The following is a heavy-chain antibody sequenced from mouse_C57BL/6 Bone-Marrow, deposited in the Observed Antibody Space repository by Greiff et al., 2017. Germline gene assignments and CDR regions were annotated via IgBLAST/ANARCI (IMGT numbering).Heavy chain of an antibody. V-gene: IGHV1-72*01. D-gene: IGHD1-1*01. CDR3: ARDTTVRATGYFDY. Sequence: QVQLKQPGAELVKPGASVKLSCKASGYTFTSYWMHWVKQRPGRGLEWIGRIDPNSGGTKYNEKFKSKATLTVDKPSSTAYMQLSSLTSEDSAGYYCARDTTVRATGYFDYWGQGTTLTVSS. CDR2: IDPNSGGT. J-gene: IGHJ2*01. CDR1: GYTFTSYW.